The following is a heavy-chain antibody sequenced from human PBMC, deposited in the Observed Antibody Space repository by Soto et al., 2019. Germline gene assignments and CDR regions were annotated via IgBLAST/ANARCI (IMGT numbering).Heavy chain of an antibody. CDR1: GGSISSYY. CDR2: IYYSGST. CDR3: ARLRAPYCSGGSCYYFDY. V-gene: IGHV4-59*08. Sequence: QVQLQESGPGLVKPSETLSLTCTVSGGSISSYYWSWIRQPPGKGLEWIGYIYYSGSTNYNPSLKSRVTIPVDTSKNQLSLKLSSVTAADTAVYYCARLRAPYCSGGSCYYFDYWGQGTLVTVSS. D-gene: IGHD2-15*01. J-gene: IGHJ4*02.